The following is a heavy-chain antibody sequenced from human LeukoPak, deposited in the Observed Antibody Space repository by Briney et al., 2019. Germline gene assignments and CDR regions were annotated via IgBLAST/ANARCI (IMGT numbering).Heavy chain of an antibody. CDR1: GXTFSSYA. D-gene: IGHD6-13*01. CDR2: ISASGGST. J-gene: IGHJ4*02. Sequence: GGSLRLSCAASGXTFSSYAMSWVRQAPGKGLEWVSAISASGGSTYYADSVKGRFTISRDNSKNTLSLQMDSLRAEDTAVYYCAKRIAAAGPYFDSWGQGTLVTVSP. CDR3: AKRIAAAGPYFDS. V-gene: IGHV3-23*01.